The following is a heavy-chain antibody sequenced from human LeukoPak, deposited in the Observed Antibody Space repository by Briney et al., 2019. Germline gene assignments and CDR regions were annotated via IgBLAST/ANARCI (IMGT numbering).Heavy chain of an antibody. CDR3: ARVAFGLYVMDV. J-gene: IGHJ6*02. V-gene: IGHV3-21*01. Sequence: GGSLRLSCAASGFTSSSYSMNWVRQAPGKGLEWVSSISSSSSYIYYADSVKGRFTISRDNAKNSLYLQMNSLRAEDTAVYYCARVAFGLYVMDVWGQGTTVTVSS. D-gene: IGHD3/OR15-3a*01. CDR2: ISSSSSYI. CDR1: GFTSSSYS.